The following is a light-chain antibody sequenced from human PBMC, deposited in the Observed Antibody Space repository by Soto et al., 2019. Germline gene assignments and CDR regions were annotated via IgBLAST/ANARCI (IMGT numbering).Light chain of an antibody. V-gene: IGLV2-14*01. CDR3: SSYTSSSTLV. CDR2: DVS. J-gene: IGLJ1*01. Sequence: QSVLTQPASVSGCPGQSITISCTGTSSDVGGYNYVSWYQQHPGKAPKLMSYDVSNGPSGVSNRFSGSKSGNTASLTISGLQAEDEADYYCSSYTSSSTLVFGTGTKLTVL. CDR1: SSDVGGYNY.